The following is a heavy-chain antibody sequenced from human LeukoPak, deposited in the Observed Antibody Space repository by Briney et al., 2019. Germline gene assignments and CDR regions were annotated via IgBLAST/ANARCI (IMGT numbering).Heavy chain of an antibody. CDR2: IYYSGST. D-gene: IGHD2-8*01. V-gene: IGHV4-59*01. Sequence: SETLSLTCTVSGGSISSYYWSWIRQPPGKGLEWIGYIYYSGSTNYNPSLKSRVTKSVDTSKSQFSLKLSSVTAADTAVYYCAREVNGNWFDPWGQGTLVTVSS. CDR3: AREVNGNWFDP. CDR1: GGSISSYY. J-gene: IGHJ5*02.